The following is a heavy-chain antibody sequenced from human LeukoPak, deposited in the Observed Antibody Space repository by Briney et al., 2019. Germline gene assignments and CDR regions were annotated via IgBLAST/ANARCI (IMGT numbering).Heavy chain of an antibody. CDR1: GFTFGGYA. V-gene: IGHV3-9*01. Sequence: PGRSLRLSCAASGFTFGGYAMHWVRQAPGTGLEWVSGINWNSATIGYADSVRGRFIISRDNAKNSLYLQMSSLRDEDTAFYYCAKGGPHSTGTPRQGNFDSWGQGTLVTVSS. CDR3: AKGGPHSTGTPRQGNFDS. D-gene: IGHD3-22*01. CDR2: INWNSATI. J-gene: IGHJ4*02.